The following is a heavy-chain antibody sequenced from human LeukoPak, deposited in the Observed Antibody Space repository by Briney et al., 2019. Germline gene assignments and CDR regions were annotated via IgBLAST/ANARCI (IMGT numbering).Heavy chain of an antibody. CDR1: GYXFTSFV. J-gene: IGHJ4*02. Sequence: ASVKVSCKASGYXFTSFVISWVRQAPGQGLEWMGWISAYNGNTNYAQNLQDRVTMTTDTSTSTAYMEVRNLRSDDTAVYYCARRGPCSSSSCQPIDHWGQGTLVIVSS. D-gene: IGHD2-2*01. V-gene: IGHV1-18*01. CDR2: ISAYNGNT. CDR3: ARRGPCSSSSCQPIDH.